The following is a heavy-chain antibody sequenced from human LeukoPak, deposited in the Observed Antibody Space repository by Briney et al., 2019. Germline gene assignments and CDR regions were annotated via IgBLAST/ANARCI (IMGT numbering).Heavy chain of an antibody. CDR3: AKDALLWFREENWFDP. CDR1: GFTFSSYA. D-gene: IGHD3-10*01. Sequence: GSLRLSCAASGFTFSSYAMSWVRQAPGKGLEWVSAISGSGGSTYYADSVKGRFTISRDNSKNTLYLQMNSLRAEDTAVYYCAKDALLWFREENWFDPWGQGTLVTVSS. V-gene: IGHV3-23*01. CDR2: ISGSGGST. J-gene: IGHJ5*02.